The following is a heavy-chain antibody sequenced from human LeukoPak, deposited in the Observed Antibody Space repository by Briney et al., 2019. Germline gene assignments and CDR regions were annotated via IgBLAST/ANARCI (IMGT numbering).Heavy chain of an antibody. Sequence: GGSLRLSCAASGFTFSSYGMHWVRQAPGKGLEWVAFIRYDGRDKYYADSVKGRFTISRDNSKNALYLQMNSLRPEDTALYYCAAIRGKQMWIEESSNLDYWGQGTLVTVSP. J-gene: IGHJ4*02. CDR1: GFTFSSYG. CDR2: IRYDGRDK. CDR3: AAIRGKQMWIEESSNLDY. D-gene: IGHD5-12*01. V-gene: IGHV3-30*02.